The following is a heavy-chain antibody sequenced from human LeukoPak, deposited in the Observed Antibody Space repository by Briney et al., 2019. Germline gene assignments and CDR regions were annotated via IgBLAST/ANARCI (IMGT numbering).Heavy chain of an antibody. D-gene: IGHD1-1*01. CDR3: ARESTGSYFDY. Sequence: GGSLRLSCAASGFTFSSYWMGWVRQAPGKGLEWVANIKQDGSEKYYVDSVKGRFTISRDNAKNSLYLQMNSLRAEDTAVYYCARESTGSYFDYWGQGTLVTVSS. V-gene: IGHV3-7*01. J-gene: IGHJ4*02. CDR1: GFTFSSYW. CDR2: IKQDGSEK.